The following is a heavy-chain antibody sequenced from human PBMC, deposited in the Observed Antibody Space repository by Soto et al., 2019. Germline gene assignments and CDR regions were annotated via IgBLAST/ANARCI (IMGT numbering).Heavy chain of an antibody. J-gene: IGHJ4*02. CDR1: GYTFTSYG. CDR3: ARAKYCSCGSCYQYYFDY. Sequence: QVQLVQSGAEVKKPGASVKVSCKASGYTFTSYGISWVRQAPGQGLEWMGWISAYNGNTNYAQKLQGRVTMTTDTSTSTADMELRRLISDDTAVYYCARAKYCSCGSCYQYYFDYRCQGTLVTVSS. D-gene: IGHD2-15*01. V-gene: IGHV1-18*01. CDR2: ISAYNGNT.